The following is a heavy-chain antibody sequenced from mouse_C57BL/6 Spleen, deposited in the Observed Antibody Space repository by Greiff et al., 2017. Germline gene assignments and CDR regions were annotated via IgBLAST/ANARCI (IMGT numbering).Heavy chain of an antibody. Sequence: QVQLKHPGAELVMPGASVKLSCKASGYTFTSYWLHWVKQRPGQGLEWIGEIDPSDSNTNYKQKFKGKSTLTVDKSSSTAYMQLSSLTSEYSAVYYGATAQATAYWGQGTLVTVSA. V-gene: IGHV1-69*01. CDR1: GYTFTSYW. CDR3: ATAQATAY. CDR2: IDPSDSNT. J-gene: IGHJ3*01. D-gene: IGHD3-2*02.